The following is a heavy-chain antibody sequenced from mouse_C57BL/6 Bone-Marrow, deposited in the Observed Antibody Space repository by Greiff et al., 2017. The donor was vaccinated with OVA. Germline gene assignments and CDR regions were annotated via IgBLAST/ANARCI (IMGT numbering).Heavy chain of an antibody. CDR1: GFTFTNYY. D-gene: IGHD1-1*01. V-gene: IGHV7-3*01. CDR2: IRNKPNGSTT. J-gene: IGHJ2*01. Sequence: EVQLVESGGGLVQPGDSLSLSCAASGFTFTNYYMSWVRQPPGKALEWLAFIRNKPNGSTTEYSASVKGRFTISRDNSQSILYLQMKALRAEDSATDDCAGYKGRVAVDYFDYWGQGTALTVSS. CDR3: AGYKGRVAVDYFDY.